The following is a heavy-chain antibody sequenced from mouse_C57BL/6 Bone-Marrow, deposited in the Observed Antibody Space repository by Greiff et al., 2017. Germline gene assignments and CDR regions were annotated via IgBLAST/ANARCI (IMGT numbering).Heavy chain of an antibody. CDR2: INPYNGGT. D-gene: IGHD2-5*01. V-gene: IGHV1-19*01. CDR1: GYTFTDYY. Sequence: VQLQQSGPVLVKPGASVKMSCKASGYTFTDYYMNWVKQSQGKSLERIGVINPYNGGTSYNQKFKGKATLTVDKSSSTAYMELNSLTSEDSAVYYCARYLCSNYSYAMDYWGQGTSVTVSS. J-gene: IGHJ4*01. CDR3: ARYLCSNYSYAMDY.